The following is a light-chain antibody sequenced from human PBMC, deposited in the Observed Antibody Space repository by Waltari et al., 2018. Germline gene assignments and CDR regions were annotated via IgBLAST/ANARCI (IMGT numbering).Light chain of an antibody. V-gene: IGLV2-8*01. CDR3: SSYAGTNPRV. Sequence: QSALTQPPSASGSLRQSVTISCTGTSSDIAYYHCVSWHQQPPDKAHKVIIYEVSKRPSGVPDRFSGSKSGNTASLTVSWLQAEDEADYYCSSYAGTNPRVFGGGTKLTVL. J-gene: IGLJ3*02. CDR2: EVS. CDR1: SSDIAYYHC.